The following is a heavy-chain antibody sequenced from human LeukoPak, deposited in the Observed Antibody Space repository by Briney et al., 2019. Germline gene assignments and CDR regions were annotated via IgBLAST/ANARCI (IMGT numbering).Heavy chain of an antibody. CDR2: ISAYNRNT. D-gene: IGHD3-16*02. J-gene: IGHJ4*02. Sequence: ASVKVSCKASGYTFTSYGLSWLRQAPGQGLEWMGRISAYNRNTNYAQKLQGRVIMTTDTSTSTAYMELRSLRSDDTAVYYCARDRLRLGELSPRFDYWGQGTLVTVST. CDR1: GYTFTSYG. CDR3: ARDRLRLGELSPRFDY. V-gene: IGHV1-18*01.